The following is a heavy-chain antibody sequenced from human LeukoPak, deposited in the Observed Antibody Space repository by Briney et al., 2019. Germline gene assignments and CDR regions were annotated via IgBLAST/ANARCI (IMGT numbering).Heavy chain of an antibody. Sequence: PSETLSLTCTVSGGSISSYYWSWIRQPPGKGLEWIGYIYYSGSTNYNPSLKSRVTISVDTSKNQFSLKLSSVTAADTAVYYCAREESLRGDYYYGMDVWGQGTTVTVSS. CDR3: AREESLRGDYYYGMDV. CDR1: GGSISSYY. CDR2: IYYSGST. V-gene: IGHV4-59*01. D-gene: IGHD1-26*01. J-gene: IGHJ6*02.